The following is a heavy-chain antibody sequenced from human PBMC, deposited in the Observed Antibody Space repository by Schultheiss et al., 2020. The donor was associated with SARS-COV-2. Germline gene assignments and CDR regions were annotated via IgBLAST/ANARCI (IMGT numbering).Heavy chain of an antibody. V-gene: IGHV3-9*01. CDR2: ISWNSGSI. CDR3: VARGAGGRDV. Sequence: GGSLRLSCAASGFTFEHYAMHWVRQAPGKGLEWVSGISWNSGSIGYADSVRGRFTISRDNAKNTLSLQMDSLRAEDTAVYYCVARGAGGRDVWGQGTTVTVSS. D-gene: IGHD2-15*01. CDR1: GFTFEHYA. J-gene: IGHJ6*02.